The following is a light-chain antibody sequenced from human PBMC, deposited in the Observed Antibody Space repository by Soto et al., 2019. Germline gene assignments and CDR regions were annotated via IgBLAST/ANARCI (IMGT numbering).Light chain of an antibody. Sequence: QSVLTQPASVFGSPGQSVTISCTGTPSDVGRYNHLSWYQQHPGKAPKLIIYDVTNRPSGISNRFSGSKSGTTASLTISGLQAEDEADYYCCSYTSTTTLYVFGTGTKLTVL. CDR1: PSDVGRYNH. J-gene: IGLJ1*01. CDR3: CSYTSTTTLYV. CDR2: DVT. V-gene: IGLV2-14*03.